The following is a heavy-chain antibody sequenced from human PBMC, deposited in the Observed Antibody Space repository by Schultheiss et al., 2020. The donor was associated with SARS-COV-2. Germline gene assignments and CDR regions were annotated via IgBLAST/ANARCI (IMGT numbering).Heavy chain of an antibody. J-gene: IGHJ6*02. CDR2: IIPIFGTA. Sequence: SVKVSCKASGYTFTSYGISWVRQAPGQGLEWMGGIIPIFGTANYAQKFQGRVTITADESTSTAYMELSSLRSEDTAVYYCARWGYCSSTSCHDYYYYGMDGWGQGTTGTGSS. CDR1: GYTFTSYG. D-gene: IGHD2-2*01. CDR3: ARWGYCSSTSCHDYYYYGMDG. V-gene: IGHV1-69*13.